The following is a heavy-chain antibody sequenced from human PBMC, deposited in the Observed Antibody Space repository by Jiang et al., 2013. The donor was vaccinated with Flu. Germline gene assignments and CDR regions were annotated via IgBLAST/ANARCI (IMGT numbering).Heavy chain of an antibody. CDR3: ARLPFWSGYGGGMDV. Sequence: FTSYWISWVRQMPGKGLEWMGRIDPSDSYTNYSPSFQGHVTISADKSISTAYLQWSSLKASDTAMYYCARLPFWSGYGGGMDVWGQGTTVTVSS. D-gene: IGHD3-3*01. CDR1: FTSYW. V-gene: IGHV5-10-1*01. J-gene: IGHJ6*02. CDR2: IDPSDSYT.